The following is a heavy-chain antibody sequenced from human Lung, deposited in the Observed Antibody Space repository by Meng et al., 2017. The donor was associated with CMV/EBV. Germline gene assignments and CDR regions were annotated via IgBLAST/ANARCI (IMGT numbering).Heavy chain of an antibody. CDR2: IKRDGSEK. CDR1: GFSFSDYW. Sequence: GGSLRLXCATSGFSFSDYWMAWVRQTPGKGLEWVANIKRDGSEKYYVDSVKGRFTVSRDNAKNSLHLQMRTLRAEDTAVYYCVTYYADIVLGPFDIWGQGXVVTVSS. J-gene: IGHJ3*02. CDR3: VTYYADIVLGPFDI. D-gene: IGHD2-15*01. V-gene: IGHV3-7*01.